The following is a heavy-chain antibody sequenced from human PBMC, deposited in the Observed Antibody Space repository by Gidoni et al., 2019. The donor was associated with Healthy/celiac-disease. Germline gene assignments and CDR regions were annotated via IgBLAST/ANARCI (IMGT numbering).Heavy chain of an antibody. CDR2: IKSKTDGGTT. D-gene: IGHD6-13*01. Sequence: EVQLVESGGGLVKTGGSLRLSCAASGFTFRNAWMSWVRQAPGKGLEWVGRIKSKTDGGTTDYAAPVKGRFTISRDDSKNTLYLQMNSLKTEDTAVYYCTTWGSSWRDAFDIWGQGTMVTVSS. V-gene: IGHV3-15*01. J-gene: IGHJ3*02. CDR3: TTWGSSWRDAFDI. CDR1: GFTFRNAW.